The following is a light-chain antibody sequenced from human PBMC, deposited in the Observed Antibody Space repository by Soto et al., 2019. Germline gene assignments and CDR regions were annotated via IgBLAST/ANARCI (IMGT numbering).Light chain of an antibody. V-gene: IGKV1-39*01. Sequence: IQMPHPPSSLSASVCYRSTITCLSSQSISIYLNLYQQIPGKAPKLLIYAASSLQGRVPSRFSGSGSGTDFTLTISSLQPEDFATYYCQQSYSTLTWTFGQGTKGDIK. CDR1: QSISIY. CDR3: QQSYSTLTWT. CDR2: AAS. J-gene: IGKJ1*01.